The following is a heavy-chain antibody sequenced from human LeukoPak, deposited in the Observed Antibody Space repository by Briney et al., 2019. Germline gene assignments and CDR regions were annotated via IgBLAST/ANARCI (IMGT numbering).Heavy chain of an antibody. CDR2: IIPIFGTA. D-gene: IGHD1-26*01. Sequence: SVKVSCKASGGTFSSYAISWVRQAPGQGLEWMGRIIPIFGTANYAQKFRGRVTITTDESTSTAYMELSSLRSEDTAVYYCARDEFVRVGATYVNYFDYWGQGTLVTVSS. CDR3: ARDEFVRVGATYVNYFDY. CDR1: GGTFSSYA. V-gene: IGHV1-69*05. J-gene: IGHJ4*02.